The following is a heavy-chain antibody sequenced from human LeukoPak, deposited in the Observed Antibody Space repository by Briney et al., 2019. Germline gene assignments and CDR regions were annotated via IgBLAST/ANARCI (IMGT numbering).Heavy chain of an antibody. CDR3: ARTYSSSSGGLYFYYYGLDV. Sequence: GRSLRLSCAASGFTFSSYGMHWVRQAPGKGLEWVAVISYDGSNKYYADSVKGRFTISRDNSKNTLYLQMNSLRAEDTAVYYCARTYSSSSGGLYFYYYGLDVWGQGTTVAVSS. V-gene: IGHV3-30*03. J-gene: IGHJ6*02. CDR1: GFTFSSYG. CDR2: ISYDGSNK. D-gene: IGHD6-13*01.